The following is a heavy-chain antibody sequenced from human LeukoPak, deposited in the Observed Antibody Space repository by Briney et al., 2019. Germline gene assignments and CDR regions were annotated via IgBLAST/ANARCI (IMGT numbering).Heavy chain of an antibody. CDR3: AVDDIAVAGTRKKLLD. J-gene: IGHJ4*02. D-gene: IGHD6-19*01. CDR1: GYTFSSYG. V-gene: IGHV1-18*01. Sequence: ASVKVSCKASGYTFSSYGISWVRQAPGQGLEWMGWINVYNGNTNYAQKVQDRVTMTTDTSTSTAFMELRSLRSDDTAVYYCAVDDIAVAGTRKKLLDWGQGTLVTVSS. CDR2: INVYNGNT.